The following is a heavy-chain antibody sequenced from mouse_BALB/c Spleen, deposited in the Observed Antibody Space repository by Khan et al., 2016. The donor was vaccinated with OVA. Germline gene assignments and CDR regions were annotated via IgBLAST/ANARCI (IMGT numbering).Heavy chain of an antibody. CDR1: GFSLTSYG. CDR2: LWAGAST. Sequence: QVQLKQSGPGLVAPSQTLSITFTVSGFSLTSYGVHWVRQPPGKGLDWLGVLWAGASTNHNSALMSTLCISKDISKWPVFLFMNSLQTDDTAVYDCARAFDYGAWFAYWGRGTLIADSA. J-gene: IGHJ3*01. CDR3: ARAFDYGAWFAY. V-gene: IGHV2-9*02. D-gene: IGHD1-1*01.